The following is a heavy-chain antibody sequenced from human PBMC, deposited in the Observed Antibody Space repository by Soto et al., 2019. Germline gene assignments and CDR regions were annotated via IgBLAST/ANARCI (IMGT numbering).Heavy chain of an antibody. Sequence: GGSLRLSCAASGFPFSSYGMHWVRQAPGKGLEWVAVIWYDGSNKYYADSVKGRFTISRDNSKNTLYLQMNSLRAEDTAVYYCGRDDFSFDYWGLGTLVTVSS. V-gene: IGHV3-33*01. CDR3: GRDDFSFDY. CDR1: GFPFSSYG. CDR2: IWYDGSNK. D-gene: IGHD4-4*01. J-gene: IGHJ4*02.